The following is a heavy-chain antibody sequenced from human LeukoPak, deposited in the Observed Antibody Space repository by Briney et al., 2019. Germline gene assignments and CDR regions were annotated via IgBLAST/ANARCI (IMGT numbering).Heavy chain of an antibody. J-gene: IGHJ4*02. CDR3: ARRAAGADY. CDR1: GGSISSSSYY. Sequence: PSETLSLTCTVSGGSISSSSYYWGWIRQPPGKGLEWIGSIYYSGSTYYNPSLKSRVTISVDTSKNQFSLKLSSVTAADTAVYYCARRAAGADYWGQGTLVTVSS. D-gene: IGHD3-10*01. V-gene: IGHV4-39*07. CDR2: IYYSGST.